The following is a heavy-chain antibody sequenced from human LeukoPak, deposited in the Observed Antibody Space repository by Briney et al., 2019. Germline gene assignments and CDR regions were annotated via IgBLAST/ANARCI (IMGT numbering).Heavy chain of an antibody. D-gene: IGHD3-10*01. CDR2: ISGSGGST. Sequence: GGSLRLSCAASGFTFSSYGMSWVRQAPGKGLEWVSAISGSGGSTYYADSVKGRFTISRDNSKNTLYLQMNSLRAEDTAVYYCAKAMVRGVAGKKFDYWGQGTLVTVSS. V-gene: IGHV3-23*01. J-gene: IGHJ4*02. CDR3: AKAMVRGVAGKKFDY. CDR1: GFTFSSYG.